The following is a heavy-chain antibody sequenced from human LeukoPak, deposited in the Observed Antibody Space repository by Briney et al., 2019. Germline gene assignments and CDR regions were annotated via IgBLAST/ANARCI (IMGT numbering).Heavy chain of an antibody. V-gene: IGHV1-58*01. D-gene: IGHD3-9*01. Sequence: VASVKVSCKASGFTFTSSAVQWVRQARGQRLEWIGWIVVGSGNTNYAQKFQERVTITRDMSTSTAYMELSSLRSEDTAVYYCAREVVIFPDYYYYGMDVWGHGTTVAVSS. J-gene: IGHJ6*02. CDR1: GFTFTSSA. CDR2: IVVGSGNT. CDR3: AREVVIFPDYYYYGMDV.